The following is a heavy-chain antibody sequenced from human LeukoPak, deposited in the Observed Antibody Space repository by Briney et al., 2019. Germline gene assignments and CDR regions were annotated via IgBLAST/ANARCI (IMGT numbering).Heavy chain of an antibody. J-gene: IGHJ5*02. D-gene: IGHD2-2*01. CDR1: GGSISTYY. CDR2: IYYSGST. CDR3: ARDVRYCSSTNCYGNWFDP. V-gene: IGHV4-59*01. Sequence: PSETLSLTXTVSGGSISTYYWNWIRQPPGKGLEWIGYIYYSGSTNYNPSLKSRVTISVDTSKNQFSLKLSSVTAADTAVYYCARDVRYCSSTNCYGNWFDPWGQGTLVTVSS.